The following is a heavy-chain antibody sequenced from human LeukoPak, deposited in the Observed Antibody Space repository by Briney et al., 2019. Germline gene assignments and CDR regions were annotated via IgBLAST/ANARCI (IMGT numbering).Heavy chain of an antibody. CDR1: GFTFSKAW. D-gene: IGHD1-1*01. Sequence: PGGSLRLSCAASGFTFSKAWMSWVRQAPGKGLEWVGRIKSKTDGGTTDYAAPVKGRFTISRDDSKNTLYLQMNSLKTEDTAVYYCTTDQPSWNYFDYWGQGTLVTVSS. CDR3: TTDQPSWNYFDY. CDR2: IKSKTDGGTT. J-gene: IGHJ4*02. V-gene: IGHV3-15*01.